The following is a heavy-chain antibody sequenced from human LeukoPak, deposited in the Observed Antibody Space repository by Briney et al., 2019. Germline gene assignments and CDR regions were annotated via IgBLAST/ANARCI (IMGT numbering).Heavy chain of an antibody. CDR1: GGSFSGYY. V-gene: IGHV4-34*01. CDR3: AREGYYDSSGYYYARPVDY. Sequence: SETLSLTCAVYGGSFSGYYWSWIRQPPGKGLERIGEINHSGSTHYNPSLKSRVTISVDTSKNQFSLKLSSVTAADTAVYYCAREGYYDSSGYYYARPVDYWGQGTLVTVSS. J-gene: IGHJ4*02. D-gene: IGHD3-22*01. CDR2: INHSGST.